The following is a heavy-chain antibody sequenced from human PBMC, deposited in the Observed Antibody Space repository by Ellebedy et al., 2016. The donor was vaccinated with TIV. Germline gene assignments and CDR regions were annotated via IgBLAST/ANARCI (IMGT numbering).Heavy chain of an antibody. J-gene: IGHJ4*02. V-gene: IGHV3-48*02. CDR2: ISSSSSTI. Sequence: GGSLRLSCAASGFTFSSYSMNWVRQAPGKGLEWVSYISSSSSTIYYADPVKGRFTISRDNAKNSLYLQMDSLRDEDTAVYYCARVEGYCSGGSCYSAHLFDYWGQGTLVTVSS. CDR1: GFTFSSYS. CDR3: ARVEGYCSGGSCYSAHLFDY. D-gene: IGHD2-15*01.